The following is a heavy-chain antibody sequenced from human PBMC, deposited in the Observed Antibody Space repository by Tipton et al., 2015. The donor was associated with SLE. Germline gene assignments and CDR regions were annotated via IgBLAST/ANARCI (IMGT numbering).Heavy chain of an antibody. CDR3: ARIEGSLRLYYYYYMDV. D-gene: IGHD3-9*01. V-gene: IGHV3-74*01. J-gene: IGHJ6*03. Sequence: GSLRLSCAASGFTFSNHWMHWVRQVPGKGLVWVARINSDGSSIRYADSVKGRFTISRDNAKNMLFLQMNSLRAEDTAVYYCARIEGSLRLYYYYYMDVWGKGTTVTVSS. CDR2: INSDGSSI. CDR1: GFTFSNHW.